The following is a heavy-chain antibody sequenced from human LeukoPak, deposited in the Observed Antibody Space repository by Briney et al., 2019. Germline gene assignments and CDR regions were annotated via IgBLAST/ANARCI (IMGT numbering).Heavy chain of an antibody. CDR2: IYVTGTT. D-gene: IGHD4-17*01. CDR3: ARARLPYGPYFDS. V-gene: IGHV4-4*07. Sequence: SETLSLTCTVSGYSITRGYYWSWIRQPAGKGLEWIGRIYVTGTTNYNLSLKSRVTISINTSKMQFSLKLRSVTVEDTGVYYCARARLPYGPYFDSWGQGTLVTVSS. CDR1: GYSITRGYY. J-gene: IGHJ4*02.